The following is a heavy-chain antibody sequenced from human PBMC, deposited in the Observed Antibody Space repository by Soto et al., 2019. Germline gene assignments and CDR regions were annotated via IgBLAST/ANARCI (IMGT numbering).Heavy chain of an antibody. V-gene: IGHV4-30-4*08. D-gene: IGHD2-15*01. CDR2: IYYSGSS. CDR1: GGSINSAYY. Sequence: SETLSLPCSPSGGSINSAYYWSWIRQSPEKGLEWIGYIYYSGSSSSKPAVQSRLSMSLDTSKNQSSLKRRAETAADTAVYYGARGGGRWPGYCDTWGKGARVAVAS. J-gene: IGHJ4*02. CDR3: ARGGGRWPGYCDT.